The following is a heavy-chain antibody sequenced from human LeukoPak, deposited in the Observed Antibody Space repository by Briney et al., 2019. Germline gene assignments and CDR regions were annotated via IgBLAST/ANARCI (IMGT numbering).Heavy chain of an antibody. V-gene: IGHV6-1*01. CDR1: GDSVSSSSTG. CDR2: TYYRSKWYN. CDR3: ARGGGEFDY. J-gene: IGHJ4*02. D-gene: IGHD3-16*01. Sequence: SQTLSLTCAISGDSVSSSSTGWNWIRQSPSRGLEWLGRTYYRSKWYNDYAVSAKSRIIINPDTSKNQFSLQLNSVTPEDTAIYYCARGGGEFDYWGQGTLVTVSS.